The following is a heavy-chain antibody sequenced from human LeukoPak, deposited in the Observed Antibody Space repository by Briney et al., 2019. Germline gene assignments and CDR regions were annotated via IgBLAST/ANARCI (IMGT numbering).Heavy chain of an antibody. CDR3: ARARDDRYYYYYMDV. CDR1: GFTFSSYG. D-gene: IGHD3-22*01. Sequence: GGSLRPSCAASGFTFSSYGMHWVRQAPGQGLEWMGIINPSGGSTSYAQKFQGRVTMTRDMSTSTVYMELSSLRSEDTAVYYCARARDDRYYYYYMDVWGKGTTVAVSS. V-gene: IGHV1-46*01. J-gene: IGHJ6*03. CDR2: INPSGGST.